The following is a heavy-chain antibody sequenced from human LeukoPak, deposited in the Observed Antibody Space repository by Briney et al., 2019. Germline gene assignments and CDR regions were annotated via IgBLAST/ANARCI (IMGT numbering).Heavy chain of an antibody. CDR2: IYHSGST. D-gene: IGHD5-24*01. V-gene: IGHV4-38-2*02. Sequence: SETLSLTCTVSGYSISSGYYWGWIRQPPGKGLEWFRSIYHSGSTYYNPSLKSRVTISVDTSKNQFSLKLSTVTAEDTAVYYCARDYDGYKPRNVFDYWGQGTLVTVSS. J-gene: IGHJ4*02. CDR1: GYSISSGYY. CDR3: ARDYDGYKPRNVFDY.